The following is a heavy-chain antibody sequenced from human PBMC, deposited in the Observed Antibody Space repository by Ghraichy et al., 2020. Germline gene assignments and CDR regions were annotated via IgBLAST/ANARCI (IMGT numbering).Heavy chain of an antibody. D-gene: IGHD2-21*02. V-gene: IGHV3-53*01. CDR1: GFTVSSDY. CDR3: ARTAEGGF. J-gene: IGHJ3*01. CDR2: IYSGGNT. Sequence: GGSLRLSCAASGFTVSSDYISWVRQAPGKGLEWVSLIYSGGNTYYADSVKGRFTISRDTSKNTLYLQMNSLRADDTAVYYCARTAEGGFWGQGTMVTVSS.